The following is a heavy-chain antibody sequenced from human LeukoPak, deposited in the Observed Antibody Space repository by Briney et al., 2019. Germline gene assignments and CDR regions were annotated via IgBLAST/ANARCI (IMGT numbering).Heavy chain of an antibody. D-gene: IGHD5-18*01. V-gene: IGHV3-53*04. CDR3: ARVDTVMAYYFDL. Sequence: PGGSLRLSCAASGFTVSTNCMTWVRQAPGKGLEWVSTIYSGGTTYYGDSVMGRFTISRHNCRNTLYLQMNSLRAEDTAVYYCARVDTVMAYYFDLWGQGTLVTVSS. CDR1: GFTVSTNC. J-gene: IGHJ4*02. CDR2: IYSGGTT.